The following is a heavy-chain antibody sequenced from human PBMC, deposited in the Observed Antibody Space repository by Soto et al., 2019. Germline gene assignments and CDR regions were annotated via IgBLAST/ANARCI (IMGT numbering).Heavy chain of an antibody. CDR2: IYPGDSDT. Sequence: PGASLKISCKGSGYSFTSYWIGWVRQMPGKGLEWMGIIYPGDSDTRYSPSFQGQVTISADKSISTADLQWSSLKASDTAMYYCARQRFLEWLPYYYYGMDVWGQGTTVTVSS. CDR1: GYSFTSYW. V-gene: IGHV5-51*01. D-gene: IGHD3-3*01. CDR3: ARQRFLEWLPYYYYGMDV. J-gene: IGHJ6*02.